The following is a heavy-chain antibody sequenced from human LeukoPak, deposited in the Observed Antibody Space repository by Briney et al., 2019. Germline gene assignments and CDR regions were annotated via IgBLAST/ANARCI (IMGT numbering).Heavy chain of an antibody. CDR1: GYTFTSYG. J-gene: IGHJ6*03. CDR2: ISGYNGNT. D-gene: IGHD2-2*01. CDR3: ARDRDIVVVPAAMLGYYYYYMDV. V-gene: IGHV1-18*01. Sequence: ASVKVSCKASGYTFTSYGISWVRQAPGQGLEWMGWISGYNGNTNYAQKLQGRVTMTTDTSTSTAYMELRSLRSDDTAVYYCARDRDIVVVPAAMLGYYYYYMDVWGKGTTVTISS.